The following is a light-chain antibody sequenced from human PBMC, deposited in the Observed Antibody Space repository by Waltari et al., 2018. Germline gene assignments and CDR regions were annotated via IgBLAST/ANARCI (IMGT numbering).Light chain of an antibody. V-gene: IGLV4-69*01. CDR2: VDSGGSH. J-gene: IGLJ2*01. CDR3: QTWVAGIRVI. CDR1: RGHSPFA. Sequence: QVVLTQSPSASAALGASVNLPCPVGRGHSPFAIAWPPQRPDKGPRYLMKVDSGGSHTKGDGIPDRFSGSSSGAERYLTISSLQSDDEADYYCQTWVAGIRVIFGGGTKLTVL.